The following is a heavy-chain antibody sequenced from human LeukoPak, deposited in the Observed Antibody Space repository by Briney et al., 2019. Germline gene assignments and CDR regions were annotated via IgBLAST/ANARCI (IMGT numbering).Heavy chain of an antibody. V-gene: IGHV4-39*01. CDR3: ARHIRQVLLWFGDQGGADYFDY. CDR2: IYYSGST. Sequence: PSETLSLTCTVSGGSISSSSYYWAWIRQPPGKGLEWIGSIYYSGSTYYNPSLKSRVTISVDTSKNQFSLKLSSVTAADTAVYYCARHIRQVLLWFGDQGGADYFDYWGQGTLVTVSS. J-gene: IGHJ4*02. CDR1: GGSISSSSYY. D-gene: IGHD3-10*01.